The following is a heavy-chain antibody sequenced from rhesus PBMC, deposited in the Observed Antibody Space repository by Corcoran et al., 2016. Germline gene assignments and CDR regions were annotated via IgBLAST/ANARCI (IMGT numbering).Heavy chain of an antibody. Sequence: QVLLQESGPGLVKPSETLSLTCAVSGVSLYGNYWTWIRQSPWKGLEWIGYISGNTETTSYNPALGGRVTISKDTSQNNYSLMLTSVTAADTAIYYCARDAISLDVWGRGVLVTVSS. CDR1: GVSLYGNY. J-gene: IGHJ5-2*02. CDR3: ARDAISLDV. CDR2: ISGNTETT. V-gene: IGHV4-147*01.